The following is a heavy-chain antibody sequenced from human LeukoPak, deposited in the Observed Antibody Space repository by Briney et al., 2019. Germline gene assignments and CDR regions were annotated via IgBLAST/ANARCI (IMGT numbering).Heavy chain of an antibody. D-gene: IGHD3-10*01. V-gene: IGHV3-33*08. CDR2: IWYDGSNK. CDR1: GFTFSSYG. CDR3: ARDHYFSRGGYFDY. Sequence: QTRGSLRLSCAASGFTFSSYGMHWVRQAPGKGLEWVAVIWYDGSNKYYADSVKGRFTISRDNSKNTLYLQMNSLRAEDTAVYYCARDHYFSRGGYFDYWGQGTLVTVSS. J-gene: IGHJ4*02.